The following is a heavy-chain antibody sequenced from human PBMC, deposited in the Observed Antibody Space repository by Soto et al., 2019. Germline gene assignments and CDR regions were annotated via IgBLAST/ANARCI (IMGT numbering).Heavy chain of an antibody. V-gene: IGHV4-59*01. CDR3: ARGSPITIFGVVTPGAFEI. CDR1: GGSISSYY. J-gene: IGHJ3*02. D-gene: IGHD3-3*01. Sequence: SETLSLTCTVSGGSISSYYWSWIRQPPGKGLEWIGYIYYSGSTNYNPSLKSRVTISVDTSKNQFSLKLSSVTAADTAVYYCARGSPITIFGVVTPGAFEIWGQGTMVTVSS. CDR2: IYYSGST.